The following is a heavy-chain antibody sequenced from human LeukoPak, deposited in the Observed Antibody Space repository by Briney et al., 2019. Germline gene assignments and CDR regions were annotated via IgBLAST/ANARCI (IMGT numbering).Heavy chain of an antibody. D-gene: IGHD1-26*01. V-gene: IGHV3-20*04. Sequence: PGGSLRLSCAASGFTFDDYGMSWVRQAPGKGLEWVSGINWNGGSTGYADSVKGRFTISRDNSKNTLYLQMNSLRAEDTAVYYCAKGKIVGATFFDYWGQGTLVTVSS. CDR2: INWNGGST. CDR3: AKGKIVGATFFDY. CDR1: GFTFDDYG. J-gene: IGHJ4*02.